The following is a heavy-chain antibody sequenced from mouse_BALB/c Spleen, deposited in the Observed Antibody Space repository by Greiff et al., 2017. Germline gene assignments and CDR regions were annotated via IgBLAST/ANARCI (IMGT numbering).Heavy chain of an antibody. V-gene: IGHV5-15*02. CDR2: ISNLAYSI. J-gene: IGHJ2*01. Sequence: EVQLVESGGGLVQPGGSRKLSCAASGFTFSDYGMAWVRQAPGKGPEWVAFISNLAYSIYYADTVTGRFTISRENAKNTLYLEMSSLRSEDTAMYYCARDRGHFDYWGQGTTLTVSS. CDR3: ARDRGHFDY. CDR1: GFTFSDYG.